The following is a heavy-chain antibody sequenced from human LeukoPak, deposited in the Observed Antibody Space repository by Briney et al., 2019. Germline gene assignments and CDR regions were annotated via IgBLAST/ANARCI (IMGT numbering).Heavy chain of an antibody. V-gene: IGHV1-46*01. D-gene: IGHD3-10*01. CDR3: ARDLTPGSYFDY. CDR1: GYTFTIYY. CDR2: IIPSGGST. Sequence: ASVKVSCKVSGYTFTIYYMHWVRQAPGQGLEWMGIIIPSGGSTTYAQKFQGRVTMTRDMSTSTVYMELSSLRSEDTAVYYCARDLTPGSYFDYWGQGTLVTVSS. J-gene: IGHJ4*02.